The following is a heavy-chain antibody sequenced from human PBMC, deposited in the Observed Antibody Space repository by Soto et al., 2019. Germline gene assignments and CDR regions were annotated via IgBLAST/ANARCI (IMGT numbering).Heavy chain of an antibody. J-gene: IGHJ4*02. CDR1: GGSMNSYF. V-gene: IGHV4-59*01. Sequence: SETLSLTGSVAGGSMNSYFWGWIRQSPGKGLEWIGYIYYSGSTNYNPSLKSRVTISVDTSKNQFSLNLRSVTAADTAVYYCARWRQRHGGFDYWGQGTLVTVSS. CDR2: IYYSGST. CDR3: ARWRQRHGGFDY. D-gene: IGHD1-1*01.